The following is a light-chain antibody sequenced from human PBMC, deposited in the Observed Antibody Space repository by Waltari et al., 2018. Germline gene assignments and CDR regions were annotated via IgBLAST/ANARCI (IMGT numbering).Light chain of an antibody. J-gene: IGLJ2*01. CDR3: SSYTSSTLVV. CDR2: DVG. V-gene: IGLV2-14*03. CDR1: SNDVGGYNY. Sequence: QSALTQPASVSGSPGQSITISCTGTSNDVGGYNYVSWYQQPPGKAPKLMIYDVGNRPSGVSNRFSGSKSGNTASLTISGLQAEDEGNYYCSSYTSSTLVVFGGGTNLTVL.